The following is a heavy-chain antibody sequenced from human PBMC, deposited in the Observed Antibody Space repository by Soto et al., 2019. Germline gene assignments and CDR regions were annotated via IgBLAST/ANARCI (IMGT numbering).Heavy chain of an antibody. J-gene: IGHJ6*02. Sequence: ASVKVSCKASGYTFTSYGISWVRQAPGQGLEWMGWISAYNGNTNYAQKLQGRVTMTTDTSTSTAYMELRSLRSDDTAVYYCARDRYNWNDQSYYYGMDVWGQGTRVTVSS. CDR3: ARDRYNWNDQSYYYGMDV. CDR2: ISAYNGNT. CDR1: GYTFTSYG. V-gene: IGHV1-18*01. D-gene: IGHD1-1*01.